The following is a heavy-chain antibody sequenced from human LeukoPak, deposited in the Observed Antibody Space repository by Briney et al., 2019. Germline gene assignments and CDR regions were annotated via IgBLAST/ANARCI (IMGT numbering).Heavy chain of an antibody. CDR2: IKQDGSEK. Sequence: GGSLRLSCAASGFTFSSYWMSWVRQAPGKGLEWVANIKQDGSEKYYVDSVKGRFTISRDNAKNSLYPQMNSLRAEDTALYYCAKDIMRTRAFDIWGQGTMVTVSS. CDR3: AKDIMRTRAFDI. D-gene: IGHD3-16*01. V-gene: IGHV3-7*03. CDR1: GFTFSSYW. J-gene: IGHJ3*02.